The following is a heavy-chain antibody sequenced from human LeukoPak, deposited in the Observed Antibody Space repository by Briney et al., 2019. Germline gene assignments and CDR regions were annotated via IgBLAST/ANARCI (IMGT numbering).Heavy chain of an antibody. Sequence: GGSLRLSCAASGFTFSNAGMGWVRQAPGEGLEWVSSINENAAITKYADAAIGRFTISRDNSQNILYLQMSRLRVEDTAVYYCTTRYGDSRRHYYFDSWGQGTLVSVSS. V-gene: IGHV3-23*01. CDR3: TTRYGDSRRHYYFDS. J-gene: IGHJ4*02. CDR1: GFTFSNAG. D-gene: IGHD4-17*01. CDR2: INENAAIT.